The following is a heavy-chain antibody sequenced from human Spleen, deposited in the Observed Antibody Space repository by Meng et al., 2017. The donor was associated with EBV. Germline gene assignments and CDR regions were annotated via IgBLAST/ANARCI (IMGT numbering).Heavy chain of an antibody. J-gene: IGHJ4*02. CDR1: GGSISRSHW. D-gene: IGHD6-13*01. Sequence: VQLQESGPGLVKPSGTLSLTCTVSGGSISRSHWWTWVRQPPGKGLEWIGEIYHSGSTTYNPSLKSRVTISIPKSKNQFSLKLTSVTAADTAVYFCARGRFTIAEPTAFDYWGQGALVTVSS. V-gene: IGHV4-4*02. CDR2: IYHSGST. CDR3: ARGRFTIAEPTAFDY.